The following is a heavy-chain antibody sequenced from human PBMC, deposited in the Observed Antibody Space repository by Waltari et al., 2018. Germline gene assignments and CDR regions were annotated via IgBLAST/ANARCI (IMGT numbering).Heavy chain of an antibody. CDR2: MSYSGAT. Sequence: QLQLQESGPGLVKPSETLSLTCSVSGVSITSNRHYWGWIRQPPGQGLEWIGTMSYSGATYSSPSLESRVTVSRDTSKNQLFLKLVSVTAADTAVYYCATYIGASVGTAAFDVWGQGTMVTVSS. V-gene: IGHV4-39*01. D-gene: IGHD5-12*01. CDR3: ATYIGASVGTAAFDV. CDR1: GVSITSNRHY. J-gene: IGHJ3*01.